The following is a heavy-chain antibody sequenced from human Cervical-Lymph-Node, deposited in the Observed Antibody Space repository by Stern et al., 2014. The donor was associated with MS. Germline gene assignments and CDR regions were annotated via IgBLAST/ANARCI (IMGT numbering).Heavy chain of an antibody. D-gene: IGHD3-22*01. CDR2: VVVGSGNT. CDR1: GFTFTSSA. J-gene: IGHJ3*02. CDR3: AAEPMYYSDSVGAFDI. V-gene: IGHV1-58*01. Sequence: QLVESGPEVKKPWTSVKVSCKASGFTFTSSAVQWVRQARGPHLEWIGWVVVGSGNTNYAQKFQERVTITRDMSTSTAYMELSSLRSEDTAVYYCAAEPMYYSDSVGAFDIWGQGTMVTVSS.